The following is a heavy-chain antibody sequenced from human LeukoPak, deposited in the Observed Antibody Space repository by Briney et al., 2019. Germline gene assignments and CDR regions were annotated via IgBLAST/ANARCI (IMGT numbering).Heavy chain of an antibody. CDR1: GYSFTSYW. V-gene: IGHV5-10-1*01. D-gene: IGHD3-9*01. J-gene: IGHJ4*02. Sequence: GESLKISCKGSGYSFTSYWIGWVRQMPGKGLEWMGRIDPSDSYTNYSPSFQGHVTISADKSNSPAYLQWSILKAPDTAMYYCARHFRYFDWPYWGQGTLVTVSS. CDR3: ARHFRYFDWPY. CDR2: IDPSDSYT.